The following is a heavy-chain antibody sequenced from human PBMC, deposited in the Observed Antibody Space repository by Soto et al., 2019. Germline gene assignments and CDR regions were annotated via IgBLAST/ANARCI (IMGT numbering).Heavy chain of an antibody. V-gene: IGHV1-8*01. CDR2: MNPNSGNT. CDR3: AVNVASSSSSSWSYYYYGMDV. Sequence: XAVKVSCNAAGYTFSSYDINWVRQSTGQGLEWMGWMNPNSGNTGYAQKFQGRVTMTRNTSISTAYMELSSLRSEDTAVYYCAVNVASSSSSSWSYYYYGMDVWGQRTTVTVSS. J-gene: IGHJ6*02. D-gene: IGHD6-13*01. CDR1: GYTFSSYD.